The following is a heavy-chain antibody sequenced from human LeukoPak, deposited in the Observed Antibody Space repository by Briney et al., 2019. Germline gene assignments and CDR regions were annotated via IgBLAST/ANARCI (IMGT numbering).Heavy chain of an antibody. CDR3: ARLAIRYFDWNAWYFDS. D-gene: IGHD3-9*01. Sequence: IVPTHSNSSLNIRLTISLDTSKNQFSLKLSSVTAADTAVYYCARLAIRYFDWNAWYFDSWGQGTLVTVSS. J-gene: IGHJ4*02. CDR2: IVPT. V-gene: IGHV4-30-2*04.